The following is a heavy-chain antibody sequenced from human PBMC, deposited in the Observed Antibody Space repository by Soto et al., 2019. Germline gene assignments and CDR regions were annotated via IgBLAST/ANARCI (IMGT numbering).Heavy chain of an antibody. CDR1: VGSISSGGYS. Sequence: SETVSLTCAVSVGSISSGGYSWSWIRQPPGKGLEWIGYIYHSGSTYYNPSLKSRVTISVDRSKNQFSLKLSSVTAADTAVYYCARGPYYYDSSGYYPFDYWGQGTLVTVSS. CDR2: IYHSGST. J-gene: IGHJ4*02. CDR3: ARGPYYYDSSGYYPFDY. D-gene: IGHD3-22*01. V-gene: IGHV4-30-2*01.